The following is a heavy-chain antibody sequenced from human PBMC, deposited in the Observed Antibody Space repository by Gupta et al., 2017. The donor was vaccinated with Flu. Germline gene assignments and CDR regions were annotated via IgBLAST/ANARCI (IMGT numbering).Heavy chain of an antibody. V-gene: IGHV3-30*03. J-gene: IGHJ4*02. CDR2: ISYDGSNK. CDR3: SRGDIIHLDS. Sequence: VQLVESGGGVVQPGRSLRLSCTASGFTFSNYGMHWVRQAPGKGLEWVAVISYDGSNKYYGDSVKGRFTISRDNSEDTLYLQMNSLRVEDTAVYFCSRGDIIHLDSWGQGTLVTVSS. CDR1: GFTFSNYG. D-gene: IGHD3-16*01.